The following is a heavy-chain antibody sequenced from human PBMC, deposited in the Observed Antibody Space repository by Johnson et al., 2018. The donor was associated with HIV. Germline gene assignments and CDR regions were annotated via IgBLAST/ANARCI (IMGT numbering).Heavy chain of an antibody. CDR1: TFIVSSNY. CDR3: ARDIVGAPDAFDI. CDR2: ISGSGGST. Sequence: EVQLVESGGGLVQPGGSLRLSCAASTFIVSSNYMRWVRQAPGKGLEWVSGISGSGGSTYYADSVKGRFTISRDNSKNTLYLQMNSLRAEDTAVYYCARDIVGAPDAFDIWGQGTMVTVSS. V-gene: IGHV3-23*04. J-gene: IGHJ3*02. D-gene: IGHD1-26*01.